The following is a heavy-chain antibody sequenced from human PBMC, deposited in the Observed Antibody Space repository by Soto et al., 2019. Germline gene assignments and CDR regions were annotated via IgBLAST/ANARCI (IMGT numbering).Heavy chain of an antibody. CDR3: ARDHPKSLVVVAAGWFDP. CDR2: IWYDGSNK. V-gene: IGHV3-33*01. D-gene: IGHD2-15*01. Sequence: GGSLRLSCAASGFTFSSYGMHWVRQAPGKGLEWVAVIWYDGSNKYYADSVKGRFTISRDNSKNTLYLQMNSLRAEDTAVYYCARDHPKSLVVVAAGWFDPWGQGTLVTVSS. J-gene: IGHJ5*02. CDR1: GFTFSSYG.